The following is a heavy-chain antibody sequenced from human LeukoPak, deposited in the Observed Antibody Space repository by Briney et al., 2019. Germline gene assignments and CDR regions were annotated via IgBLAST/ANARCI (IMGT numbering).Heavy chain of an antibody. CDR2: IYHSGST. J-gene: IGHJ4*02. Sequence: SETLSLTCAVSGGSISSSNWWSWVRQPPGKGLEWIGEIYHSGSTNYNPSLKSRVTISVDKSKNQFSLKLSSVTAADTAVYYCAREYYDILTGYYLLDYWGQGTLVTVSS. D-gene: IGHD3-9*01. V-gene: IGHV4-4*02. CDR3: AREYYDILTGYYLLDY. CDR1: GGSISSSNW.